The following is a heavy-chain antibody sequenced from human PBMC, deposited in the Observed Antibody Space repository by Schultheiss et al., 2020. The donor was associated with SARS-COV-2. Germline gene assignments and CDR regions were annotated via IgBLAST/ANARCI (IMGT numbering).Heavy chain of an antibody. CDR3: ARAPWYSSAWYDGFQH. V-gene: IGHV6-1*01. Sequence: SQTLSLTCAISGDSVSSNSAAWNWIRQSPSRGLEWLGRTYYRSKWYNDYAVSVKSRITINPDTSKNQFSLQLNSVTPEDTAVYYCARAPWYSSAWYDGFQHWGQGTLVTVSS. CDR1: GDSVSSNSAA. D-gene: IGHD6-19*01. CDR2: TYYRSKWYN. J-gene: IGHJ1*01.